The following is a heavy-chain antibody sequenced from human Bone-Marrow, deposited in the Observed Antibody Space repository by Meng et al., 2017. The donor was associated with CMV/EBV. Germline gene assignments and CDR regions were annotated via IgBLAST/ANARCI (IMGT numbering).Heavy chain of an antibody. V-gene: IGHV5-51*01. D-gene: IGHD3-3*01. Sequence: GGSLRLSCKGSGYSFTSYWIGWVRQMPGKGLEWMGIIYPGDSDTRYSPSFQGQVTISADKSISTAYLQWSSLKASDTAMYYCARLPYYDFWSGYSSRDAFAIWGQGTMVTVSS. CDR1: GYSFTSYW. CDR3: ARLPYYDFWSGYSSRDAFAI. CDR2: IYPGDSDT. J-gene: IGHJ3*02.